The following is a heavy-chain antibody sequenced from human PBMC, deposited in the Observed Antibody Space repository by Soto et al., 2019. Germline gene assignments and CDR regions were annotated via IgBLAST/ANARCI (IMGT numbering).Heavy chain of an antibody. D-gene: IGHD1-26*01. CDR1: GFTFSSYA. Sequence: EVQLLGSGGGLVQPGGSLRLSCAASGFTFSSYAMSWVRQVPGKGLEWVSSISGSGGNAYYADSVKGRFSISRDNSKNTLRLQMNSLRADDTAVYYCAKDGASGSYPPYYYFGMDVWGQGTTVTVSS. CDR3: AKDGASGSYPPYYYFGMDV. J-gene: IGHJ6*02. V-gene: IGHV3-23*01. CDR2: ISGSGGNA.